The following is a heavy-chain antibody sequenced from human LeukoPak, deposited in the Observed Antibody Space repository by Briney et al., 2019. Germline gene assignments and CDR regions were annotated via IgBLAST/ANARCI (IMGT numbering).Heavy chain of an antibody. CDR1: GGSFSGYY. J-gene: IGHJ4*02. D-gene: IGHD5-24*01. CDR3: ARGTWPFDY. Sequence: PSETLSLTCAVYGGSFSGYYWSWIRQPPGKGLEWIGEINHSGSTNYNPSLKSRVTISVDTSKNQFSLKLSSVTAADTAVYYCARGTWPFDYWGQGTLVTVSS. CDR2: INHSGST. V-gene: IGHV4-34*01.